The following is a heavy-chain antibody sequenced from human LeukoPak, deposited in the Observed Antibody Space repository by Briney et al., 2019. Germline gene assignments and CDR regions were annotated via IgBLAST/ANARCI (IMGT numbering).Heavy chain of an antibody. CDR1: GYTFTSYH. D-gene: IGHD4-17*01. V-gene: IGHV1-46*01. CDR3: ATDRLTTFLGG. J-gene: IGHJ4*02. Sequence: ASVKVSCKASGYTFTSYHMHWVRQAPGQGLEWMGIINPSGGSTSYAQKFQGRVTMTEDTSTDTAYMELSSLRSEDTAVYYCATDRLTTFLGGWGQGTLVTVSS. CDR2: INPSGGST.